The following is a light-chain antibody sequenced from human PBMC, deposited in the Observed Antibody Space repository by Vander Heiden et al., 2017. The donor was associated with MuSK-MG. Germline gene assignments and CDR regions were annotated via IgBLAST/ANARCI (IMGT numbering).Light chain of an antibody. CDR2: KAS. CDR1: QSISIW. Sequence: DIQMTQSPSTLSASVGDRVTITCRASQSISIWLAWYQQKPGKAPKLLIYKASSLESGVPSRFSGSGSGTEFTLTISGLQPDDFATYYCQQDNSYPFTFGHGTKVAIK. V-gene: IGKV1-5*03. CDR3: QQDNSYPFT. J-gene: IGKJ3*01.